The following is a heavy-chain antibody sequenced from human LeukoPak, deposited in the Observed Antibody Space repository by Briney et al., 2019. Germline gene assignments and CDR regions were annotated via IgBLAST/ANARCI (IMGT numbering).Heavy chain of an antibody. V-gene: IGHV4-39*01. D-gene: IGHD6-13*01. CDR1: GGSISSSSYY. Sequence: SETLSLTCTVSGGSISSSSYYWGWIRQPPGKGLEWIGSIYYSGSTYYNPSLKSRVTISVDTSKNQFSLKLSSVTAADTAVYYCARHLRYSSSWPRGYFDYWGQGTLVTVSS. CDR2: IYYSGST. J-gene: IGHJ4*02. CDR3: ARHLRYSSSWPRGYFDY.